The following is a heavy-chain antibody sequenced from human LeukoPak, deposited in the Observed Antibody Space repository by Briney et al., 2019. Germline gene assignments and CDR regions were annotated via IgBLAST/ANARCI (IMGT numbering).Heavy chain of an antibody. V-gene: IGHV3-15*01. CDR1: GFTFSNAW. J-gene: IGHJ4*02. CDR3: TTVGDCSSTSCYGLDY. Sequence: PGGSLRLSRAASGFTFSNAWMSWVRQAPGKGLEWVGRIKSKTDGGTTDYAAAVKGRFTISRDDSKNKLYLQMNSLKTEDTAVYYCTTVGDCSSTSCYGLDYWGQGTLVTVSS. D-gene: IGHD2-2*01. CDR2: IKSKTDGGTT.